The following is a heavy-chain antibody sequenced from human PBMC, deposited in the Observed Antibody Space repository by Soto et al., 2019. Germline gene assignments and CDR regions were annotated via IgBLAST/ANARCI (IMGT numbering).Heavy chain of an antibody. D-gene: IGHD2-2*01. CDR1: GGSFSGYY. Sequence: PSETLSLTCAVYGGSFSGYYWSWIRQPPGKGLEWIGEINHSGSTNYNPSLKSRVTISVDTSKNQFSLKLSSVTAADTAVYYCSVPAGRGPLPFDYWGQGTLVTVSS. CDR3: SVPAGRGPLPFDY. V-gene: IGHV4-34*01. J-gene: IGHJ4*02. CDR2: INHSGST.